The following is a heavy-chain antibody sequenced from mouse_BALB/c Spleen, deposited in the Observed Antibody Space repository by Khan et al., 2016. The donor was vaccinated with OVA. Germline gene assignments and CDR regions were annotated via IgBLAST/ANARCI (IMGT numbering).Heavy chain of an antibody. CDR1: GYTFTYYV. CDR2: IYPGSDNA. J-gene: IGHJ2*01. V-gene: IGHV1-81*01. CDR3: ARGDGYYVYFDY. Sequence: QVQLQQPGPELVKPGASVKMSCKASGYTFTYYVITWVKQRTGQGLEWIGEIYPGSDNAYYNERFKGKATLTADKSSNTTHMQLSSLTSEDSAVYFCARGDGYYVYFDYWGQGTTRTGSS. D-gene: IGHD2-3*01.